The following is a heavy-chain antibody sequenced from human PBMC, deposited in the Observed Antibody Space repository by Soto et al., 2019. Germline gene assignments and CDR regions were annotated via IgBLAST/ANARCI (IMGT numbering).Heavy chain of an antibody. CDR1: GYTFTSSD. Sequence: QVQLVQSGAEVKKPGASVKVSCKASGYTFTSSDINWVRQATGQGLEWMGWMNPNSGNTGYAQKFRGRGTMTRNTSISTAYMELSSLRSEDTAVYYCASERTGTTSMAVWGQGTTFTVSS. CDR3: ASERTGTTSMAV. CDR2: MNPNSGNT. J-gene: IGHJ6*02. D-gene: IGHD1-1*01. V-gene: IGHV1-8*01.